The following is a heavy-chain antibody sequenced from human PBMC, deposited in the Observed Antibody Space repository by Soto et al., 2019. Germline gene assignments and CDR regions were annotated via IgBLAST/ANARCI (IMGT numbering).Heavy chain of an antibody. CDR1: GFIFSSYG. D-gene: IGHD6-19*01. CDR2: IWYDGSNT. J-gene: IGHJ5*02. Sequence: GGSLRLSCAASGFIFSSYGMHWVRQAPGKGLEWVAVIWYDGSNTYYADPVKGRFTISRDNSKNTLFLQMNSLRDEDTAVYYCARSAAWGRGTLVTVYS. CDR3: ARSAA. V-gene: IGHV3-33*01.